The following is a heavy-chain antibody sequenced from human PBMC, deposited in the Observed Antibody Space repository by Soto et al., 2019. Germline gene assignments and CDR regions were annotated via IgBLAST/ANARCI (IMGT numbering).Heavy chain of an antibody. D-gene: IGHD3-3*01. CDR1: GFTFDDYA. V-gene: IGHV3-43D*04. Sequence: PGWSLRLSCAASGFTFDDYAMHWVRQAPGKGLEWVSLISWDGGSTYYADSVKGRFTISRDNSKNSLYLQMNSLRAEDTALYYCAKDNNGWYYDFLSGYFAVGYYGMDVWGQGTTSTV. J-gene: IGHJ6*02. CDR3: AKDNNGWYYDFLSGYFAVGYYGMDV. CDR2: ISWDGGST.